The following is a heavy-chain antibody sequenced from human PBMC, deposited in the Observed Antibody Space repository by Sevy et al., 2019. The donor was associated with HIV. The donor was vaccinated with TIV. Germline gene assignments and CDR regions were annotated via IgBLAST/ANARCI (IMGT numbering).Heavy chain of an antibody. V-gene: IGHV3-30-3*01. CDR3: ARDSSPLLWFGELQFDY. CDR1: GFTFSSYA. J-gene: IGHJ4*02. Sequence: GGSLRLSCAASGFTFSSYAMHWVRQAPGKGLEWVAVITYDGSKKYYADSVKGRFTISRDNSKNTLYLQMNSLRAEDTAVYYCARDSSPLLWFGELQFDYWGQGTLVTVSS. D-gene: IGHD3-10*01. CDR2: ITYDGSKK.